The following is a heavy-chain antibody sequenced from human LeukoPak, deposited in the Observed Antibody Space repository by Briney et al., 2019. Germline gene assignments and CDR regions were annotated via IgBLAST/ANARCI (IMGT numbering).Heavy chain of an antibody. CDR2: LTGGDGGT. V-gene: IGHV3-23*01. Sequence: GGSLRLSCAASGFTFSTSAMSWDRQAPGKGLEWVSTLTGGDGGTYYTDSVKGRFTISRDNSKHTLYLEMKSPRAEDTALYYCAKRLLVGTTVRPYFDYWGQGTPVTVSS. CDR1: GFTFSTSA. CDR3: AKRLLVGTTVRPYFDY. J-gene: IGHJ4*02. D-gene: IGHD1-26*01.